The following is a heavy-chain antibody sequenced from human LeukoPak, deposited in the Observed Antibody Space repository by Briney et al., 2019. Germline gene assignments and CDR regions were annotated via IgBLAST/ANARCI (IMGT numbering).Heavy chain of an antibody. CDR2: INHSGST. J-gene: IGHJ4*02. CDR1: GGSFSGYY. Sequence: SETLSLTCAVHGGSFSGYYWSWVRQPPGKGLEWIGEINHSGSTNYNPSLKSRVTISVDTSKNQFSLKLSSVTAADTAVYYCARYCSSTSCYTDFDYWGQGTLVTVSS. CDR3: ARYCSSTSCYTDFDY. V-gene: IGHV4-34*01. D-gene: IGHD2-2*02.